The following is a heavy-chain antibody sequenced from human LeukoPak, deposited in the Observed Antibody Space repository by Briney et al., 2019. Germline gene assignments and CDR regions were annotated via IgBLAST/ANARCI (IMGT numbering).Heavy chain of an antibody. V-gene: IGHV4-4*07. D-gene: IGHD3-22*01. CDR2: IYTSGST. Sequence: SETLSLTCTVSGGSSNNYYWSWIRQSAGKGLEWIGRIYTSGSTNYNPSLKSRVSMTVDTSKNQFSLRLRSVTAADTAVYYCARESGYYYDTSGYTFDYWGQGILVTVSS. CDR1: GGSSNNYY. CDR3: ARESGYYYDTSGYTFDY. J-gene: IGHJ4*02.